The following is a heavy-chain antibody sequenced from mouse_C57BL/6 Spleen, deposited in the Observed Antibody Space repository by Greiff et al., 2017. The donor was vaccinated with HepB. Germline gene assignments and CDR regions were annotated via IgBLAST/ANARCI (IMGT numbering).Heavy chain of an antibody. J-gene: IGHJ4*01. CDR2: IDPSDSYT. CDR3: AIWGRPMDY. CDR1: GYTFNSYW. V-gene: IGHV1-69*01. D-gene: IGHD1-1*02. Sequence: QVQLQQPGAELVMPGASVKLSCKASGYTFNSYWMHWVKQRHGQGLEWIGEIDPSDSYTNYNQKFKGKSTLTVDKSSSTAYMQLSSLTSEDSAVYYCAIWGRPMDYCGQGTSVTVSS.